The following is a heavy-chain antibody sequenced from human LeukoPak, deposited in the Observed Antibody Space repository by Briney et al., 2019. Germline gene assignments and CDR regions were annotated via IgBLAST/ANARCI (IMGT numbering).Heavy chain of an antibody. CDR1: GFTFSSYS. CDR2: ISSSSSYI. J-gene: IGHJ5*02. CDR3: ARSSVGDIVLMVYATPGWFDP. D-gene: IGHD2-8*01. Sequence: PGGSLRLSCAASGFTFSSYSMNWVRQAPGKGLEWVSSISSSSSYIYYADSVKGRFTISRDNAKNSLYLQMNSLRAEDTAVYYCARSSVGDIVLMVYATPGWFDPWGQGTLVTVSS. V-gene: IGHV3-21*01.